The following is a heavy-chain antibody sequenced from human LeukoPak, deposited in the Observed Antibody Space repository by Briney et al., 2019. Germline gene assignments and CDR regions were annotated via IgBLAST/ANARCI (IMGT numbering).Heavy chain of an antibody. V-gene: IGHV1-18*01. D-gene: IGHD1-26*01. CDR1: GYTFTSYG. CDR2: ISAYNGNT. CDR3: ARMDNSGSYFDY. J-gene: IGHJ4*02. Sequence: ASVKVSCKASGYTFTSYGISWVRQAPGQGPEWMGWISAYNGNTNYAQKLQGRVTMTTDTSTSTAYMELRSLRSDDTAVYYCARMDNSGSYFDYWGQGTLVTVSS.